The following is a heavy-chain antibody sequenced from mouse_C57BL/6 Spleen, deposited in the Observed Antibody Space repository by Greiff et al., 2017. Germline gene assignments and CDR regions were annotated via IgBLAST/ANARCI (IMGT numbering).Heavy chain of an antibody. D-gene: IGHD1-1*01. V-gene: IGHV1-76*01. J-gene: IGHJ2*01. Sequence: QVQLQQSGAELVRPGASVKLSCKASGYTFTDYYINWVKQRPGQGLEWIARIYPGSGNTYYNEKFKGKATLTAEKSSSTAYMQLSSLTSEDSAVYFCARSLYYNGSSAYCFDYWGQGTTLTVSS. CDR2: IYPGSGNT. CDR3: ARSLYYNGSSAYCFDY. CDR1: GYTFTDYY.